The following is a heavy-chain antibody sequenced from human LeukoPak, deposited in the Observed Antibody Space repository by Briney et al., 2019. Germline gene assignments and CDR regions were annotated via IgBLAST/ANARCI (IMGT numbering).Heavy chain of an antibody. V-gene: IGHV3-30*02. D-gene: IGHD2-8*02. J-gene: IGHJ6*03. CDR2: IWSHGNHR. CDR1: GFTFRNYG. Sequence: GGSLRLSCAPSGFTFRNYGVHWVRAATDKGLEWVSFIWSHGNHRFYADSVKGRFTISRDNSKNMLYLQMDSLRPEDTAVYYCAKDPGASVSGFYMDVWGKGTTVIVSS. CDR3: AKDPGASVSGFYMDV.